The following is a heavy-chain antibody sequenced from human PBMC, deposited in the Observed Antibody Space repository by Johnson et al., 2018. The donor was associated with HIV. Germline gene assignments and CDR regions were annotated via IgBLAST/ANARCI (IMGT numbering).Heavy chain of an antibody. CDR1: GFTFSDYY. V-gene: IGHV3-11*04. Sequence: QMLLVESGGGLVKPGGSLRLSCAASGFTFSDYYMSWIRQAPGKGLEWVSYISSSASTIYYADSVKGRFTISRDNAKNSLFLQMNSLRAEDTAVYYCARCYDSSAYYYVGAFDIWGQGTMVTVSS. CDR3: ARCYDSSAYYYVGAFDI. CDR2: ISSSASTI. J-gene: IGHJ3*02. D-gene: IGHD3-22*01.